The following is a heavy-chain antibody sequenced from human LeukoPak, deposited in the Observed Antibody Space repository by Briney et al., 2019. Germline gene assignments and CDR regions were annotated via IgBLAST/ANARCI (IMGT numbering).Heavy chain of an antibody. D-gene: IGHD3-10*01. J-gene: IGHJ4*02. Sequence: SVNVSCKTSVYTFTAYYMHWLRQPPGQGLAWMGWINPNSGDTNYAQIFHGRSTMTRDTSISTAYMELSRLRSDDTAAYYCARAYGSLSYPGDSWGQGTLVTVSS. V-gene: IGHV1-2*02. CDR1: VYTFTAYY. CDR3: ARAYGSLSYPGDS. CDR2: INPNSGDT.